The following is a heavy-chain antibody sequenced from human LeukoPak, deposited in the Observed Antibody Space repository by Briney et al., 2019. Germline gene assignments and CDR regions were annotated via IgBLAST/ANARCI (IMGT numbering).Heavy chain of an antibody. D-gene: IGHD4-11*01. J-gene: IGHJ3*02. V-gene: IGHV3-7*01. CDR3: AKDFVAFNYEPSDAFDI. CDR2: IKQDGSEK. CDR1: GFTFSSYW. Sequence: GGSLRLSCAASGFTFSSYWMSWVRQAPGKGLEWVANIKQDGSEKYYVDSVKGRFTISRDNAKNSLYLQMNSLRGEDTAVYYCAKDFVAFNYEPSDAFDIWGQGTMVTVSS.